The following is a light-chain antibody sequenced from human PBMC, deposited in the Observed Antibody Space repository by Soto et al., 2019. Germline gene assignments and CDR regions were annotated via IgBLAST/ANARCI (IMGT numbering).Light chain of an antibody. CDR1: QSVRSN. Sequence: DIVMTQFPATLSVPPGERATLSGRASQSVRSNLAWYQQKPGQAPRLLIFAASTRATVIQARFRGSGSGTEFTLTIRDLQSEEFAVYDCQQYSNWPRTFGQGTKVDIK. J-gene: IGKJ1*01. CDR2: AAS. V-gene: IGKV3-15*01. CDR3: QQYSNWPRT.